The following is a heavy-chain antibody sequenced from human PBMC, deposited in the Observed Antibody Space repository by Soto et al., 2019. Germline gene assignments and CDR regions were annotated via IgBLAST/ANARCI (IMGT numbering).Heavy chain of an antibody. V-gene: IGHV3-23*01. CDR1: GFTFSSYA. CDR3: AKDAVSLDGVWLAHD. CDR2: LYGSGGGI. J-gene: IGHJ4*02. Sequence: EVQLLESGGGLVQPGGSLRLSCAASGFTFSSYAMIWIRQVPGKGREWVSGLYGSGGGIHYADSVKGRFTISRDNSAYSVYLQMNDLRVEDSAVYYCAKDAVSLDGVWLAHDWGQGTVVTVSS. D-gene: IGHD5-12*01.